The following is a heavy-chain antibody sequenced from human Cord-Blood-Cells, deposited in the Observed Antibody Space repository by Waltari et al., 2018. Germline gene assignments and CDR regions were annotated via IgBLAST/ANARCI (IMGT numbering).Heavy chain of an antibody. J-gene: IGHJ4*02. D-gene: IGHD2-21*02. CDR3: ARGGGSTDFDY. CDR2: IKQDGSEK. Sequence: EVQLVESGGGLVQRGGSLRLSCAASGFPFASYWMRWVRQAPGKGLEWVANIKQDGSEKYYVDSVKGRFTISRDNAKNSLYLQMNSLRAEDTAVYYCARGGGSTDFDYWGQGTLVTVSS. V-gene: IGHV3-7*01. CDR1: GFPFASYW.